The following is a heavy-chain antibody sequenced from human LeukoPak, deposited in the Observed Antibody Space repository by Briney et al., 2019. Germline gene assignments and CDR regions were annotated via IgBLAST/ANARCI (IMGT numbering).Heavy chain of an antibody. V-gene: IGHV7-4-1*02. CDR2: INTNTGNP. D-gene: IGHD6-13*01. J-gene: IGHJ4*02. CDR3: ARGEPIAAAYYFDY. CDR1: GYTFTSYA. Sequence: ASVKVSCKASGYTFTSYAMNWVRQAPGQGLEWMGWINTNTGNPTYAQGFTGRFVFSLDTSVSTAYLQISSLKAEDTAVYYCARGEPIAAAYYFDYWGQGTLVTVSS.